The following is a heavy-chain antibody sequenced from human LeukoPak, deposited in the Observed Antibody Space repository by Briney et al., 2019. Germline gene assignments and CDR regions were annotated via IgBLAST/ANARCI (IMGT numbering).Heavy chain of an antibody. J-gene: IGHJ4*02. D-gene: IGHD3-22*01. CDR3: ARDSSGYYCDY. Sequence: SETLSLTCTVSGGSISSGGYYWSRIRQHPGKGLEWIGYIYYSGSTYYNPSLKSRLTISVDTSKNQFSLKLSSVTAADTAVYYCARDSSGYYCDYWGQGTLVTVSS. CDR2: IYYSGST. V-gene: IGHV4-31*03. CDR1: GGSISSGGYY.